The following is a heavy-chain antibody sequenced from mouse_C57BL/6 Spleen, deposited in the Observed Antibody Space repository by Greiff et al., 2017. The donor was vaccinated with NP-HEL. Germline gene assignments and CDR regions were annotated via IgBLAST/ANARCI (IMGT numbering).Heavy chain of an antibody. Sequence: QVQLKQPGAELVKPGASVKVSCKASGYTFTSYWMHWVKQRPGQGLEWIGRIHPSDSDTNYNQKFKGKATLTVDKSSSIAYMQLSSLTSEDSAVYYCAIRRAGYYFDYWGQGTTLTVSS. V-gene: IGHV1-74*01. CDR2: IHPSDSDT. CDR1: GYTFTSYW. CDR3: AIRRAGYYFDY. J-gene: IGHJ2*01.